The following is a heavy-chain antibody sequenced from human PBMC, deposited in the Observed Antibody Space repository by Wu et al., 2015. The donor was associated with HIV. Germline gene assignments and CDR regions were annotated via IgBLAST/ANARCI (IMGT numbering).Heavy chain of an antibody. CDR3: ARARPLGIAVAEGAFDI. J-gene: IGHJ3*02. CDR1: GGTFTKSA. D-gene: IGHD6-19*01. Sequence: QVQLVQSGAEVKKPGSSVKVSCKASGGTFTKSAISWVRQAPGQGLEWMGWISAYNGNTNYAQKLQGRVTMTTDTSTSTAYMELRSLRSDDTAVYYCARARPLGIAVAEGAFDIWGQGTMVTVSS. V-gene: IGHV1-18*01. CDR2: ISAYNGNT.